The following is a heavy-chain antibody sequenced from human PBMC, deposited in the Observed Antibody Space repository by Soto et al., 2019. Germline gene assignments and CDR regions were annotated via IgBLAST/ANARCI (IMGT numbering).Heavy chain of an antibody. D-gene: IGHD6-19*01. CDR3: ASRAVAGAHWYFDL. Sequence: QVQLVQSGAEVKKPGSSVKVSCKASGGTFSSYAISWVRQAPGQGLEWMGGIIPIFGTANYAQKFQGRVTIPADESPSRSYMELVSLRSEDTSVYYGASRAVAGAHWYFDLWGRGSLVTVSS. V-gene: IGHV1-69*12. CDR2: IIPIFGTA. CDR1: GGTFSSYA. J-gene: IGHJ2*01.